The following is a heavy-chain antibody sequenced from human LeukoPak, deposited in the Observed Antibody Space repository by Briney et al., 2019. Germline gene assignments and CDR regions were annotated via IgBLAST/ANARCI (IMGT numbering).Heavy chain of an antibody. D-gene: IGHD6-19*01. J-gene: IGHJ5*02. Sequence: SGGSLRLSCAASGFTVSSNYMSWVRQAPGKGLEWVSVIYSGGSTYYADSVKGRFTISRDNSKNTLYLQMNSLRAEDAAVYYCARGIAVAGTGNWFDPWGQGTLVTVSS. CDR1: GFTVSSNY. CDR2: IYSGGST. V-gene: IGHV3-53*01. CDR3: ARGIAVAGTGNWFDP.